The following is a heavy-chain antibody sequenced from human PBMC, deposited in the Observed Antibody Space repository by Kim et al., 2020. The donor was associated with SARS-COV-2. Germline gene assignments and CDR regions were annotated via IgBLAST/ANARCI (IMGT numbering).Heavy chain of an antibody. CDR2: ST. Sequence: STYYAGPVKGRFTISRDKSKNPLYLQMNSLRDEDTAVYYCARLEVGGLDYWGQGTLITVSS. CDR3: ARLEVGGLDY. V-gene: IGHV3-53*01. D-gene: IGHD1-26*01. J-gene: IGHJ4*02.